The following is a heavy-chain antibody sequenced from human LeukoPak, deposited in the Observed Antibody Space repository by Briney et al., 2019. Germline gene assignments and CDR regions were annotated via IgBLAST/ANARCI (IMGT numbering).Heavy chain of an antibody. Sequence: LPGQSLRLSCAASGSTFSNYAISWVSQAPRNWLEWVSLISGSGTSTYYADSVKGRFTVSRDRSKNTLHLQMNSLRAEDTAVYYCAKDLGNSGSWDYWGQGALVTVST. CDR2: ISGSGTST. CDR1: GSTFSNYA. V-gene: IGHV3-23*01. CDR3: AKDLGNSGSWDY. D-gene: IGHD1-26*01. J-gene: IGHJ4*02.